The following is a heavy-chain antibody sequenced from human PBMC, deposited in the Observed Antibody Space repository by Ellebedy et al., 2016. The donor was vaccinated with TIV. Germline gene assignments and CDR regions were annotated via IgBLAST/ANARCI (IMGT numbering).Heavy chain of an antibody. Sequence: ASVKVSCKASGYTFSDYYIEWVRQAPGQGLEWMGIINTSGGTATYAQKLQGRVTMTRDPSTSTVYMELTRLRPEDTATYYCARDTGRIAAAGLDFWGQGTLVTVSS. V-gene: IGHV1-46*04. CDR1: GYTFSDYY. CDR3: ARDTGRIAAAGLDF. D-gene: IGHD6-25*01. J-gene: IGHJ4*02. CDR2: INTSGGTA.